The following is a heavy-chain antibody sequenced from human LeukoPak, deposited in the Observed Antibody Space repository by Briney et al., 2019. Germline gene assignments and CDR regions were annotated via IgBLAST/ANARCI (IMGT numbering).Heavy chain of an antibody. CDR1: GFTFSNGW. J-gene: IGHJ4*02. CDR3: TTGGYYFDY. V-gene: IGHV3-15*04. CDR2: IESIVDGGTI. Sequence: PGGSLRLSCAGSGFTFSNGWMNWVRQAPGKGLEWVGRIESIVDGGTIDYTAPVKGRFTISRDDSKNTVYLQMNGLKTEDTAVYYCTTGGYYFDYWGQGTLVTVSS.